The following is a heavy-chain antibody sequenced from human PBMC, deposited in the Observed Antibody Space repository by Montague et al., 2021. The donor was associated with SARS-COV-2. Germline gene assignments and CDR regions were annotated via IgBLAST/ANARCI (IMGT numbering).Heavy chain of an antibody. CDR1: GVSVTDYY. D-gene: IGHD2-2*01. CDR2: VLYNKGT. Sequence: SETLSLTCTVSGVSVTDYYWSWIRQPPGKGLEWVGDVLYNKGTNFNPSLKSRVAIPEDTSKNQFYLRLNSVTAADTAVYYCARGRRPVVVPGAGPAGRAFDIWGQGTMVTVSS. J-gene: IGHJ3*02. V-gene: IGHV4-59*02. CDR3: ARGRRPVVVPGAGPAGRAFDI.